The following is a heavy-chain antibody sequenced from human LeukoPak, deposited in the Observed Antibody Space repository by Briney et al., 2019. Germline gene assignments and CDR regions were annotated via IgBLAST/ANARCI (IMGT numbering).Heavy chain of an antibody. V-gene: IGHV3-33*08. D-gene: IGHD1-14*01. CDR1: GGSFSGYY. CDR3: ARDLDGAPVY. J-gene: IGHJ4*02. CDR2: IWYDGRNK. Sequence: LSLTCAVYGGSFSGYYWSWVRQAPGKGLEWVAVIWYDGRNKDYADSVKGRFTISRDNSKSTLYLQMNSLRAEDTAVYYCARDLDGAPVYWGQGTLVTVSS.